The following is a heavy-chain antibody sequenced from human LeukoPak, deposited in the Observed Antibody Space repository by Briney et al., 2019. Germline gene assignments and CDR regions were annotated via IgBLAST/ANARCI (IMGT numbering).Heavy chain of an antibody. V-gene: IGHV3-7*01. Sequence: GGSLRLSCAASGFTFSNYWMSWVRQAPGKGLEWVANIKQDGSEKYYVDSVKGRFTISRDNAKNSLYLQMNSLRAEDTAVYYCAREDYDYDPPGCWGQGTLVTVSS. CDR3: AREDYDYDPPGC. D-gene: IGHD3-16*01. CDR2: IKQDGSEK. J-gene: IGHJ4*02. CDR1: GFTFSNYW.